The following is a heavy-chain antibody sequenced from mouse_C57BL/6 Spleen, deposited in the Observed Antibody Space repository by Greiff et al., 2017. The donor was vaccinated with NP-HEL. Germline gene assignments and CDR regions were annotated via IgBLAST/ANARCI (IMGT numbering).Heavy chain of an antibody. Sequence: QVQLQQPGAELVMPGASVKLSCKASGYTFTSYWMHWVKQRPGQGLEWIGEIDPSDSYTNYNQKFKGKSTLTVDKSSSTAYMQLSSLTSEDSAVYYCARIFDGYWYFDVWGTGTTVTVSS. J-gene: IGHJ1*03. V-gene: IGHV1-69*01. CDR1: GYTFTSYW. D-gene: IGHD2-3*01. CDR3: ARIFDGYWYFDV. CDR2: IDPSDSYT.